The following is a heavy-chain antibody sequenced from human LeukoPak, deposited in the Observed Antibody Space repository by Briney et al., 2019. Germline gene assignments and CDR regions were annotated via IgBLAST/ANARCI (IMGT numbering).Heavy chain of an antibody. CDR3: ARDRKWELPDYGMDV. D-gene: IGHD1-26*01. CDR2: INAYNGNT. CDR1: GYTFTSYG. V-gene: IGHV1-18*01. J-gene: IGHJ6*02. Sequence: ASVKVSCKASGYTFTSYGISWVRQAPGQGLEWMGWINAYNGNTNYAQKLQGRVTMTTDTSTSTAYMELRSLRSDDTAVYYCARDRKWELPDYGMDVWGQGTTVTVSS.